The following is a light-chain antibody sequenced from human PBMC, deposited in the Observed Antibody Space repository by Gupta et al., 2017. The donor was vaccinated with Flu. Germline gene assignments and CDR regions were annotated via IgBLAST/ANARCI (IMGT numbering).Light chain of an antibody. CDR1: QSLVHSDRNTY. V-gene: IGKV2D-29*01. CDR3: MQSIKLWT. Sequence: CIADKSSQSLVHSDRNTYLDWYVQNPGQPPQLLNYEVSHRISRVPDKLSGSGLGTEFTLKSSRAEAEYVRVYYCMQSIKLWTFGQGTKVE. CDR2: EVS. J-gene: IGKJ1*01.